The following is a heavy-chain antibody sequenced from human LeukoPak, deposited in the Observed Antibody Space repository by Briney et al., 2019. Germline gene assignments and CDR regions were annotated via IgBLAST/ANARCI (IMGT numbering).Heavy chain of an antibody. Sequence: GGSLRPSCAASGFTFRSYAMSWVPQAPGKGLEWVSIISDSGGVTYYAESVKGRFTIYRDNSKNTLYLQMNSLRAEDTAVYYCAKGRMTYCSSTSCYRTFDYWGQETLVTVSS. CDR2: ISDSGGVT. D-gene: IGHD2-2*01. V-gene: IGHV3-23*01. J-gene: IGHJ4*02. CDR1: GFTFRSYA. CDR3: AKGRMTYCSSTSCYRTFDY.